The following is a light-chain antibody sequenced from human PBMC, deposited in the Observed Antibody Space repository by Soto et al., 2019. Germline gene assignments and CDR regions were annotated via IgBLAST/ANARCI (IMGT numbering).Light chain of an antibody. J-gene: IGKJ1*01. CDR1: QSISSW. Sequence: DIQMTQSPSTLSASVGDRVTITCRASQSISSWLAWYQQKPGKAPKLLIYKASSLESGVPSRFSGSGSGTEFILTISSLQPDDFATYYCQQYNSYSWTFGQGTKV. CDR2: KAS. CDR3: QQYNSYSWT. V-gene: IGKV1-5*03.